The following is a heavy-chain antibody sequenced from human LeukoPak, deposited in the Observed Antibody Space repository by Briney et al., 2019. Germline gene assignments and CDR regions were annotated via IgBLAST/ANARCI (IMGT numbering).Heavy chain of an antibody. CDR1: GGTFSSYA. J-gene: IGHJ6*02. CDR2: IIPILGIA. V-gene: IGHV1-69*04. CDR3: ARDLLSVAGPAYYYYGMDA. D-gene: IGHD6-19*01. Sequence: SVKVSCKASGGTFSSYAISWVRQAPGQGLEWMGRIIPILGIANYAQKFQGRVTITADKSTSTAYMELSSLRSEDTAVYYCARDLLSVAGPAYYYYGMDAWGQGTTVTVSS.